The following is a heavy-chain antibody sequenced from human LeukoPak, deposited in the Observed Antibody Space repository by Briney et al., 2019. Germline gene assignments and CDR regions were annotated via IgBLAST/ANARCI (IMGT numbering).Heavy chain of an antibody. CDR1: GGSISSSSYY. CDR3: AREGVAAAGPDR. Sequence: SETLSLTCTVSGGSISSSSYYWGWIRQPPGKGLEWIESIYYSGSTYYNPSLKSRVTISVDTSKNQFSLKLSSVTAADTAVYYCAREGVAAAGPDRWGQGTLVTVSS. V-gene: IGHV4-39*07. D-gene: IGHD6-13*01. CDR2: IYYSGST. J-gene: IGHJ5*02.